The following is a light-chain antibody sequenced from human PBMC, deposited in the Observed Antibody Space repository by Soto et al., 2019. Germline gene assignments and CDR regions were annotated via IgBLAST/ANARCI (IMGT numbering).Light chain of an antibody. V-gene: IGLV2-23*01. J-gene: IGLJ2*01. CDR1: SSDVGSYNL. CDR2: EGS. CDR3: YSYAGSSTHVV. Sequence: QSALTQPASVSGSPGQSITISCTGTSSDVGSYNLVSWYQQHPGKAPKVMIYEGSKRPSGVSNRFSGSKSGNTASLTSSGLQAEDEADYYCYSYAGSSTHVVFGGGTKLTVL.